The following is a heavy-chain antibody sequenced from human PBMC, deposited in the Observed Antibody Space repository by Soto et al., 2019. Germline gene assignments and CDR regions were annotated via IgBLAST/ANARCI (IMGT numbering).Heavy chain of an antibody. CDR3: AKERYSGYYDY. J-gene: IGHJ4*02. V-gene: IGHV3-23*01. CDR1: GFDFSNFG. Sequence: PGGSLRLSCAASGFDFSNFGMIWVRQAPGKGLEWVSGISDSGSGAYYADSVKGRFTISRDNSKNTLYLQMNSLRAEDTAVYYCAKERYSGYYDYWGQGTLVTVSS. D-gene: IGHD3-22*01. CDR2: ISDSGSGA.